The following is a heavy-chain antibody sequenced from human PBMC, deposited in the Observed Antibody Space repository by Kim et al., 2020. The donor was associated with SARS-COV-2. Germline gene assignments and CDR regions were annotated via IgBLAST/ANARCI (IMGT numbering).Heavy chain of an antibody. CDR2: IYHSGST. V-gene: IGHV4-4*02. CDR1: GGSISSSNW. CDR3: ARRNYDFWSGYGAVDY. D-gene: IGHD3-3*01. J-gene: IGHJ4*02. Sequence: SETLSLTCAVSGGSISSSNWWSWVRQPPGKGLEWIGEIYHSGSTNYNPSLKSRVTISVDKSKNQFSLKLSSVTAADTAVYYCARRNYDFWSGYGAVDYWGQGTLVTVSS.